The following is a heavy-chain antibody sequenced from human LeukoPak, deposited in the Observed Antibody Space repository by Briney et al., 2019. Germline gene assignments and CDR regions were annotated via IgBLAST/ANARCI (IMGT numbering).Heavy chain of an antibody. J-gene: IGHJ4*02. CDR1: GFTFSSYW. CDR2: IKQDGNEK. D-gene: IGHD2-15*01. Sequence: GGSLRLSCAASGFTFSSYWMSWVRQAPGKGLDWVANIKQDGNEKYYVDSVKGRFTGSRDNPKNSLYLQMNSLRAEDTAVYYCARARSYCSGGSCYPAHFDYWGQGTLVTVSS. V-gene: IGHV3-7*05. CDR3: ARARSYCSGGSCYPAHFDY.